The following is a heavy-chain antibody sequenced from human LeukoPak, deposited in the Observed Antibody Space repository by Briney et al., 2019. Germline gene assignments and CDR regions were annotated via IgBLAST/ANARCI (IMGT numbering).Heavy chain of an antibody. D-gene: IGHD3-3*01. V-gene: IGHV1-18*01. CDR1: GYTFTTYA. CDR2: ISAYNGNT. J-gene: IGHJ5*02. Sequence: ASVKVSCKASGYTFTTYAMNWARQAPGQGLEWMGWISAYNGNTNYAQKLQGRVTMTTDTSTSTAYMELRSLRSDDTAVYYCARQDYDFWSGYLHTWFDPWGQGTLVTVSS. CDR3: ARQDYDFWSGYLHTWFDP.